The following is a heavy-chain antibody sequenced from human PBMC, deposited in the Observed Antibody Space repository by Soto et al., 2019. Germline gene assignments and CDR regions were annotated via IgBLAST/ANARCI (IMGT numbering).Heavy chain of an antibody. Sequence: GGSLRLSCAASGFTFSSYWMSWVRQAPGKGLEWVANIKQDGSEKYYVDSVKGRFTISRDNAKNSLYLQMNSLRAEDTAVYYCARDGGYGSGSYHYYYYYMDVWGKGTTVTVSS. CDR1: GFTFSSYW. CDR2: IKQDGSEK. J-gene: IGHJ6*03. CDR3: ARDGGYGSGSYHYYYYYMDV. D-gene: IGHD3-10*01. V-gene: IGHV3-7*01.